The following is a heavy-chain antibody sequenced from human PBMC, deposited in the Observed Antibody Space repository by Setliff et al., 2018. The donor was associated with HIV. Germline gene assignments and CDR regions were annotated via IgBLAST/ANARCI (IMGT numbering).Heavy chain of an antibody. V-gene: IGHV4-59*01. D-gene: IGHD2-21*01. CDR1: GDSISRYY. J-gene: IGHJ6*03. CDR2: VYHSGTT. Sequence: SETLSLTCSVSGDSISRYYWSWIRQSPGRGLEWIGYVYHSGTTNFKPSLKSRVSMSVDTSRSQLSLNLRSVTPADTAVYYCAKRRVCNTSCYIVDYMDVWGKGTTVTVSS. CDR3: AKRRVCNTSCYIVDYMDV.